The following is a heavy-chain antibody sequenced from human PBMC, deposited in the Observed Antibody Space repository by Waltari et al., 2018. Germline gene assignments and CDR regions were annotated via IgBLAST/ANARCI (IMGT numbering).Heavy chain of an antibody. Sequence: QVQLVQSGAEVKKPGASVKVSCKSSGYTFTSHWMHWVRQAPGQGPEWMGVINPNGGEKMYAQQKFQGRLTMTRETSTSTDYMELSSLRSEDTAIYYCARDNSYTRERSGWWFDPWGPGTLVTVSS. CDR3: ARDNSYTRERSGWWFDP. D-gene: IGHD6-19*01. J-gene: IGHJ5*02. CDR2: INPNGGEK. CDR1: GYTFTSHW. V-gene: IGHV1-46*01.